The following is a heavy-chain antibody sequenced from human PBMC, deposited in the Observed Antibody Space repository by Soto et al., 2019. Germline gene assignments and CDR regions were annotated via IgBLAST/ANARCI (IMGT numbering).Heavy chain of an antibody. J-gene: IGHJ4*02. CDR3: AKDKVPDGAWDIDY. D-gene: IGHD4-17*01. Sequence: EVQLLESGGHLVQPGGSLRLSCVVSGFTFSQYTMNWVRQAPGKGLEWISGIIGGNGDTYYADSVKGRFTISRDNSKNTLFLQMDSLTGGDTAIYYCAKDKVPDGAWDIDYWGQGAPVTVSS. CDR1: GFTFSQYT. CDR2: IIGGNGDT. V-gene: IGHV3-23*01.